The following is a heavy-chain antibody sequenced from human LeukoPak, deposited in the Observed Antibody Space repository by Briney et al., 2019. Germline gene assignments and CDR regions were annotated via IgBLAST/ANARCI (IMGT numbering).Heavy chain of an antibody. CDR3: ARDYDSSGYWVD. Sequence: ASVKVSCKASGYTFTSYDINWVRQATGQGLEWMGWMNPNSGNTGYAQKFQGRVTMTRNTSISTAYMEPSSLRSEDTAVYYCARDYDSSGYWVDWGQGTLVTVSS. CDR2: MNPNSGNT. J-gene: IGHJ4*02. CDR1: GYTFTSYD. V-gene: IGHV1-8*01. D-gene: IGHD3-22*01.